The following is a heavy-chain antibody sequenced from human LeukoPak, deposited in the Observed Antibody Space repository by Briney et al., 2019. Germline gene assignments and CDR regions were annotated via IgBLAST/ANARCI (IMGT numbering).Heavy chain of an antibody. V-gene: IGHV4-61*02. CDR2: IYTSGST. J-gene: IGHJ5*02. D-gene: IGHD2-15*01. CDR1: GGSISSGSYY. Sequence: SETLSLTCTVSGGSISSGSYYWSWIRQPAGKGLEWIGRIYTSGSTNYNPSLKSRVTMSVDTSKNQFSLKLTSVTAADTAVYYCARSGLLYSGFDPWGQGTLVIVSS. CDR3: ARSGLLYSGFDP.